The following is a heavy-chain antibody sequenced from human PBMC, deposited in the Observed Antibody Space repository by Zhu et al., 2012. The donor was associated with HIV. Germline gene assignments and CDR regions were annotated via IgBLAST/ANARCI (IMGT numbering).Heavy chain of an antibody. V-gene: IGHV4-38-2*01. D-gene: IGHD2-21*02. J-gene: IGHJ5*02. CDR1: GYSISSGYY. Sequence: QVQLQESGPGLVKPSETLSLTCAVPGYSISSGYYWGWIRQPPGKGLEWIASIYHSGNTFYNPSLKSRVTMSVDASENQFSLKLSSVTAADTAVYYCARGQDVSYCGSDCYSNWFDPWGQGTLVTVSS. CDR3: ARGQDVSYCGSDCYSNWFDP. CDR2: IYHSGNT.